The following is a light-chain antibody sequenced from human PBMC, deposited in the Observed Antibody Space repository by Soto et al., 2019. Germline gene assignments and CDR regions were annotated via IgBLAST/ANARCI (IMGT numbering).Light chain of an antibody. CDR3: LQYDTDFRT. CDR2: RES. J-gene: IGKJ1*01. CDR1: QSINMW. Sequence: DIQMTQSPSTLSASVGDRVTITCRASQSINMWLAWYQQKPGKAPKLLIYRESSLESGVPSRFSGSGSGTEFTLTISSLQPEDFATYYCLQYDTDFRTFGQGTKVDI. V-gene: IGKV1-5*03.